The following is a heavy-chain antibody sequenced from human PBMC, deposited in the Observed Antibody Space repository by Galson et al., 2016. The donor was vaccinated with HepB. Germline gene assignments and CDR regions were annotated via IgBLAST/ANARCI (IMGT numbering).Heavy chain of an antibody. Sequence: SLRLSCAVSGFTFSDYYMSWIRQAPGKGLEWVSYISSSGRMIYYADSVKGRFTISRDNAKNSLYLQMNSLRAEDTAVYYCARDQTGITAAGVDYWGQGTLVTVAS. CDR2: ISSSGRMI. CDR1: GFTFSDYY. J-gene: IGHJ4*02. V-gene: IGHV3-11*01. D-gene: IGHD6-13*01. CDR3: ARDQTGITAAGVDY.